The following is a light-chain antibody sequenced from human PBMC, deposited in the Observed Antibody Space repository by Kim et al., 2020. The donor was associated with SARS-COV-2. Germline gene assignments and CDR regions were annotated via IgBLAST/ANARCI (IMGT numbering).Light chain of an antibody. CDR1: KDIRND. V-gene: IGKV1-17*01. CDR2: GAS. CDR3: LQHSTYPIT. Sequence: ATVGDRVTITCRANKDIRNDLGWYQQNPGRAPKRLIYGASSLQSGVPSRFSGSGSGTEFTLTISSVQPEDFATYFCLQHSTYPITFGQGTRLEIK. J-gene: IGKJ5*01.